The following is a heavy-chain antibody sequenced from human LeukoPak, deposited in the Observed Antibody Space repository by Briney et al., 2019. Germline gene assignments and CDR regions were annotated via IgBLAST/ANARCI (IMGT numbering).Heavy chain of an antibody. J-gene: IGHJ5*02. V-gene: IGHV4-39*07. D-gene: IGHD4-17*01. CDR1: GGSISSSSYY. CDR2: IYYSGST. Sequence: PSETLSLTCTVSGGSISSSSYYWGWIRQPPGKGLEWIGSIYYSGSTYYNPSLKSRVTMSVDTSKNQFSLKLSSVTAADTAVYYCARDMGYGDYDRLDPWGQGTLVTVSS. CDR3: ARDMGYGDYDRLDP.